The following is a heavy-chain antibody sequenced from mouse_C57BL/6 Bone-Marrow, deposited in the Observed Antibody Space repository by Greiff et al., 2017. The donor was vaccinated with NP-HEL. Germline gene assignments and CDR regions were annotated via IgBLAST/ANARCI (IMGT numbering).Heavy chain of an antibody. CDR3: TRSGQLRLHYAMDY. J-gene: IGHJ4*01. Sequence: EVKLVESGTVLARPGASVKMSCKTSGYTFTSYWMHWVKQRPGQGLEWIGAIYPGNSDTSYNQKFKGKAKLTAVTSASTAYMELSSLTNEDSAVYYCTRSGQLRLHYAMDYWGQGTSVTVSS. CDR1: GYTFTSYW. D-gene: IGHD3-2*02. V-gene: IGHV1-5*01. CDR2: IYPGNSDT.